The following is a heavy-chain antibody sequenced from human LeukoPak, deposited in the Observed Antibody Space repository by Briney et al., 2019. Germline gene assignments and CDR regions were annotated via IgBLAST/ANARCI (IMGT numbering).Heavy chain of an antibody. J-gene: IGHJ3*02. V-gene: IGHV3-23*01. CDR3: AKSRTAAPGTGAFDI. CDR1: GFTFSSYA. Sequence: GGSLRLSCAASGFTFSSYAVSWVRHGPGKGLEWVSGFSASDGSTQYADSVKGRFTISRDNSKNTLFLHMNSLRGDDTAVYYCAKSRTAAPGTGAFDIWGQGTMVTVSS. CDR2: FSASDGST. D-gene: IGHD6-13*01.